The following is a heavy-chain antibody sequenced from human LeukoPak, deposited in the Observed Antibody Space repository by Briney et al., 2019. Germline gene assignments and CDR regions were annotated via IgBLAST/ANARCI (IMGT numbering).Heavy chain of an antibody. CDR1: GFTVSNNY. Sequence: GGSLRLSCAASGFTVSNNYMSWVRQAPGKGLEWVSVSYSGDNTYYVESVKGRFTISRDNSKNTLFLQMNRLRAEDTAVYYCAGRRVLDASFDYWGQGTLVTVSS. D-gene: IGHD3-16*01. J-gene: IGHJ4*02. CDR3: AGRRVLDASFDY. V-gene: IGHV3-66*02. CDR2: SYSGDNT.